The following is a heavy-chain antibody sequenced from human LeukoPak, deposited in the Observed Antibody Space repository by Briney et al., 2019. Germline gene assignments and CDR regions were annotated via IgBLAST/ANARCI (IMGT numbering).Heavy chain of an antibody. CDR3: ARGSSTFDY. CDR1: GGSISSYY. V-gene: IGHV4-4*07. CDR2: IYTSGST. D-gene: IGHD6-19*01. J-gene: IGHJ4*02. Sequence: SQTLSLTCTVAGGSISSYYRSSIRQPAGKGLEWIGRIYTSGSTNYNPSLKSRVTMSVDTSKNQFSLKPSSVTAADTAVYYCARGSSTFDYWGQGTLVTVSS.